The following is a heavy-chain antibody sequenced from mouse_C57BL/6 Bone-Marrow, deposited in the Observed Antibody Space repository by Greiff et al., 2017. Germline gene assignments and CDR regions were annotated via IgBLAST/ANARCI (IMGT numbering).Heavy chain of an antibody. Sequence: VKLVESGPGLVQPSQSLSITCTVSGFSLTSYGVHWVRQSPGKGLEWLGVIWSGGSTAYNAAFISRLSISKDNSKSQVFFKMNSLQADDTAIYYCAREYRKGAMDYWGQGTSVTVSS. D-gene: IGHD5-2*01. CDR2: IWSGGST. CDR1: GFSLTSYG. J-gene: IGHJ4*01. V-gene: IGHV2-2*01. CDR3: AREYRKGAMDY.